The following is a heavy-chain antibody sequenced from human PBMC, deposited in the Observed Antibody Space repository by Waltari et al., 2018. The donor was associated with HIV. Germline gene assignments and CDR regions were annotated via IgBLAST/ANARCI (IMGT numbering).Heavy chain of an antibody. V-gene: IGHV4-38-2*01. Sequence: QVQLQESGPGLVKPSETLSLTCGVSGYSMRSGYFWGWIRQPPGKGMEWIGSIYHSGSTYYNPSLKSRVTMSVDTSRNQFSLNLTSVTAADTAVYYCAASPGWWRLDYWGQGTLVSVSS. CDR3: AASPGWWRLDY. CDR1: GYSMRSGYF. J-gene: IGHJ4*02. CDR2: IYHSGST. D-gene: IGHD6-19*01.